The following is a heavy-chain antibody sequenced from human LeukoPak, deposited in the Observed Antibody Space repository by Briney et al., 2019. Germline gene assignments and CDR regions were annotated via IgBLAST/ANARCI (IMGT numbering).Heavy chain of an antibody. CDR2: IHYSGST. CDR3: ARGSRGGYNWFDP. V-gene: IGHV4-59*01. D-gene: IGHD3-16*01. CDR1: GGSISSYY. Sequence: SETLSLTCTVSGGSISSYYWSWIRQSPGKGLEWIGYIHYSGSTNYNPSLKSRVTISVDTSKNQFSLRLTSVTAADTALYYCARGSRGGYNWFDPWGQGTLVIVSS. J-gene: IGHJ5*02.